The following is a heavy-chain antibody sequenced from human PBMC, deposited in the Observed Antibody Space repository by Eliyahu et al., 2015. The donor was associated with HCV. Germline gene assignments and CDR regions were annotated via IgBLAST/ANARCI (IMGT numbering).Heavy chain of an antibody. J-gene: IGHJ4*02. D-gene: IGHD4-11*01. CDR3: AKEYSDYPDPFDY. CDR1: GFIFSTYS. CDR2: ISGSSATT. Sequence: EVQLLESGGGLVQPGGSLRLSCAASGFIFSTYSMAWVRQAPGKGLEWVSIISGSSATTYFADSVKGRFTISRDNSKNTLYLQMNSLRAEDTAVYYCAKEYSDYPDPFDYWGQGTLVTVSS. V-gene: IGHV3-23*01.